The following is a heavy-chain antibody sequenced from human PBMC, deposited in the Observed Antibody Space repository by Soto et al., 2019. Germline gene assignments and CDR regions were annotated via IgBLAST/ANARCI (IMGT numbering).Heavy chain of an antibody. D-gene: IGHD3-9*01. CDR2: ISRGSSTM. CDR1: GFTFSTYS. Sequence: EVQLVESGGGLVQPGGSLRLSCAASGFTFSTYSMNWVRQAPGKGLEWVSYISRGSSTMTYVDSVKGRFIISRDNAKNSLYLQMNSLRAEDTAVYYCARDLDWAFDYWGQGTLVTDSS. V-gene: IGHV3-48*01. CDR3: ARDLDWAFDY. J-gene: IGHJ4*02.